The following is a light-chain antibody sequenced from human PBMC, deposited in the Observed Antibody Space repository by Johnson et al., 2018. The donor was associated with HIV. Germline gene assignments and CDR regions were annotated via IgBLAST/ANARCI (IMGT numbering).Light chain of an antibody. J-gene: IGLJ1*01. CDR1: STNIGSNY. Sequence: QSVLTQPPSVSAAPGQKVTISCSGSSTNIGSNYVSWYQHLPGTAPKLLIYDNYKRPSGITDRFSASKSGTSATLCITGLQTADEADYYCGAWDSTLSGGLYVFGTGTKVTVL. CDR2: DNY. V-gene: IGLV1-51*01. CDR3: GAWDSTLSGGLYV.